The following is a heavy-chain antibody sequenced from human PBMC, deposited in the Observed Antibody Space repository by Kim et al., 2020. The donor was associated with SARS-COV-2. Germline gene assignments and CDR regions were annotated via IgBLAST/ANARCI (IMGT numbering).Heavy chain of an antibody. J-gene: IGHJ6*02. V-gene: IGHV4-39*01. Sequence: SETLSLTCTVSGGSITSGHYYWGWVRQPPGKGLQWIGSINDSGKTHYDPSIKSRVTISVDTSKNQFSLRLSSVPAADTAVYYCAAPNPLYSSAWYRSDRWYYYTMDVWGRGTTVTVSS. D-gene: IGHD6-19*01. CDR2: INDSGKT. CDR1: GGSITSGHYY. CDR3: AAPNPLYSSAWYRSDRWYYYTMDV.